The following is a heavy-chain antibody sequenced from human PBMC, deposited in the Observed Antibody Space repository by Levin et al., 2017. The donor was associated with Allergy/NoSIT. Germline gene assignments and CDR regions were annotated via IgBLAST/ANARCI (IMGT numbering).Heavy chain of an antibody. Sequence: PGGSLRLSCAASGFTFSSYAMNWVRQAPGKGLEWVSAISASDGNTYYADSVRGRFTISRDNSKNTLYLQMNSLRAEDTAVYYCAKVRATGVWYFDYWGQGALVTVSS. V-gene: IGHV3-23*01. CDR1: GFTFSSYA. CDR3: AKVRATGVWYFDY. J-gene: IGHJ4*02. CDR2: ISASDGNT. D-gene: IGHD1-14*01.